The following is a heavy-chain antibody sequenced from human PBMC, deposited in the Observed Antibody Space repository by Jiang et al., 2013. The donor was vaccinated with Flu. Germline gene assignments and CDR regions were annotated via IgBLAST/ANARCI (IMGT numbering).Heavy chain of an antibody. D-gene: IGHD5-24*01. J-gene: IGHJ2*01. V-gene: IGHV1-69*06. CDR2: IIPIFGTA. CDR1: GGTFSSYA. CDR3: ARADYREMATISVSDWYFDL. Sequence: SGAEVKKPGSSVKVSCKASGGTFSSYAISWVRQAPGQGLEWMGGIIPIFGTANYAQKFQGRVTITADKSTSTAYMELSSLRSEDTAVYYCARADYREMATISVSDWYFDLWGRGTLVTVSS.